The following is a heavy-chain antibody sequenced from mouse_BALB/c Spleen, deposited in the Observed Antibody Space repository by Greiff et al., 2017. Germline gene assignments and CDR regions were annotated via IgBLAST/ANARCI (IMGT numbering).Heavy chain of an antibody. CDR3: ARRGYGNYYFDY. V-gene: IGHV1S132*01. D-gene: IGHD2-10*02. J-gene: IGHJ2*01. CDR2: IFPGTGTT. CDR1: GYTFTSYW. Sequence: VQLQESGAELVKPGASVKLSCKTSGYTFTSYWIQWVKQRPGQGLGWIGEIFPGTGTTYYNEKFKGKATLTIDTSSSTAYMQLSSLTSEDSAVYFCARRGYGNYYFDYWGQGTTLTVSS.